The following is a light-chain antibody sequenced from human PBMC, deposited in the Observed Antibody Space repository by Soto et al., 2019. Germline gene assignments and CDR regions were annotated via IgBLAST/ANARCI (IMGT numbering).Light chain of an antibody. V-gene: IGLV2-14*01. CDR3: ISYTSSRTYV. CDR2: DVS. Sequence: QSALTQPASVSGSPGQSITISCTGTSSDVGGYNYVSWYQQHPGKAPKLMIYDVSYRPSGVSNRFSGSKSGNTASLTISGLQTEDEADYYCISYTSSRTYVFGTGTKVTVL. J-gene: IGLJ1*01. CDR1: SSDVGGYNY.